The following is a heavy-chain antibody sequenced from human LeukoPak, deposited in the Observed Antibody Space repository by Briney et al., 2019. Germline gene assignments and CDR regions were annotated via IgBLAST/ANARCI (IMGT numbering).Heavy chain of an antibody. CDR1: GYSFTSYW. Sequence: GESLKISCKGSGYSFTSYWIGWVRQMPGKGLEWMGIIYPGDSDTRYSPSFQGQITISADKSNSTAYLQWSSLKASDTAMYYCARPHYDFWSGYPYYFDYWGQGTLVTVSS. J-gene: IGHJ4*02. CDR3: ARPHYDFWSGYPYYFDY. V-gene: IGHV5-51*01. D-gene: IGHD3-3*01. CDR2: IYPGDSDT.